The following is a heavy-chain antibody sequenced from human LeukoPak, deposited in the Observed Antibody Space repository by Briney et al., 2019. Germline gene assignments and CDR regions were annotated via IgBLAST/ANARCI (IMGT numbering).Heavy chain of an antibody. J-gene: IGHJ4*02. CDR1: GFTFTSSA. V-gene: IGHV1-58*01. CDR2: IVVGSGNT. CDR3: AAVIDYYDSSGYYPEIPFDY. D-gene: IGHD3-22*01. Sequence: SVTASCTASGFTFTSSAVQWVRQARGQRLEWIGWIVVGSGNTNYAQKFQERVTITRDMSTSTAYMELSSLRSEDTAVYYCAAVIDYYDSSGYYPEIPFDYWGQGTLVTVSS.